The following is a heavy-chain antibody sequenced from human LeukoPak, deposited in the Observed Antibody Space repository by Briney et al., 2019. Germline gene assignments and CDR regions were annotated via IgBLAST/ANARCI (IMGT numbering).Heavy chain of an antibody. J-gene: IGHJ1*01. CDR3: ARDFYYYDSSGYLYFQH. CDR1: GFTFSSYG. V-gene: IGHV3-33*01. CDR2: IWYDGSNK. Sequence: GGSLRLSCAASGFTFSSYGMHWVRQAPGKGLEWVAVIWYDGSNKYYADSVKGRFTISRDNSKNTLYLQMNSQRAEDTAVYYCARDFYYYDSSGYLYFQHWGQGTLVTVSS. D-gene: IGHD3-22*01.